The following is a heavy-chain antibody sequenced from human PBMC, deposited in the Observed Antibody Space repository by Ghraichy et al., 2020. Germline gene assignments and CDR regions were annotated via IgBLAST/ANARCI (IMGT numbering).Heavy chain of an antibody. D-gene: IGHD3-16*01. CDR2: ISSSSYI. CDR3: ARVRGMTYDAFDI. V-gene: IGHV3-21*01. CDR1: GFTFSSYS. J-gene: IGHJ3*02. Sequence: GGSPRLSCAASGFTFSSYSMNWVRQAPGKGLEWVSSISSSSYIYYADSVKGRFTISRDNAKNSLYLQMNSLRAEDTAVYYCARVRGMTYDAFDIWGQGTMVTVSS.